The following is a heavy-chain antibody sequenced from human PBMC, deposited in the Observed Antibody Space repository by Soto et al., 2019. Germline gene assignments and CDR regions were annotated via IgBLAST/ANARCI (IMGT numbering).Heavy chain of an antibody. CDR1: GYTFTNYA. D-gene: IGHD5-12*01. Sequence: QVQLVQSGAEVKKPGASVKVSCKASGYTFTNYAMHWVRQAPGQRLEWMGWINAGNGNTKYPQKFQGRVTITRDTSASTAYMELSSLRSEDTAVYYCARVSGYYLPDYWGQGTLVTVSS. J-gene: IGHJ4*02. CDR3: ARVSGYYLPDY. V-gene: IGHV1-3*01. CDR2: INAGNGNT.